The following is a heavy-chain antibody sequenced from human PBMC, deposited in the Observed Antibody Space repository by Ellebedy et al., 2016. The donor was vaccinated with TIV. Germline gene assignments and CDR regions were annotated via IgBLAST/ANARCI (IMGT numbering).Heavy chain of an antibody. J-gene: IGHJ4*02. CDR2: ISGSGGST. Sequence: GGSLRLXXAASGFTFSSYAMSWVRQAPGKGLEWVSAISGSGGSTYYADSVKGRFTISRDNSKNTLYLQMNSLRAEDTAVYYCAKSYYDFWSGYSPPDYWGQGTLVTVSS. V-gene: IGHV3-23*01. D-gene: IGHD3-3*01. CDR3: AKSYYDFWSGYSPPDY. CDR1: GFTFSSYA.